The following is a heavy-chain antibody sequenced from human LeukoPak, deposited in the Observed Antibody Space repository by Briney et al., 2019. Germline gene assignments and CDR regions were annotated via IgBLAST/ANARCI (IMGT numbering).Heavy chain of an antibody. CDR3: AKTPLAVAPGDFFDY. D-gene: IGHD6-19*01. CDR2: ISGSGGST. CDR1: GFTFSSYA. V-gene: IGHV3-23*01. J-gene: IGHJ4*02. Sequence: GGSLRLSCEASGFTFSSYAMSWVRQAPGKGLEWVSAISGSGGSTYYADSVKGRFTISRDNAKNTLYLQMNSLRADDTAVYYCAKTPLAVAPGDFFDYWGQGTLVTVSS.